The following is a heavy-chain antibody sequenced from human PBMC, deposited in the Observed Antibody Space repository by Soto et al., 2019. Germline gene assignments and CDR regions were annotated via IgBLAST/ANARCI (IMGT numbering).Heavy chain of an antibody. J-gene: IGHJ4*02. Sequence: HEHLVQSGAEVKRPGASLKVSCKASGYSFTGYYIHWVRQAPGQGLEWMGWINPDSGATNYAQNFSGRGTPTQHTSISTGSMDLTSLTSDDTAVYYCARGDYGTGGYPFPYFDYWGQGTLVIVSS. CDR1: GYSFTGYY. CDR3: ARGDYGTGGYPFPYFDY. V-gene: IGHV1-2*02. D-gene: IGHD2-8*02. CDR2: INPDSGAT.